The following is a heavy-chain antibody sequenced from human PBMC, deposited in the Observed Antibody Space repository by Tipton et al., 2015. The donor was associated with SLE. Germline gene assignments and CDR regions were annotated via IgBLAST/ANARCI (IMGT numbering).Heavy chain of an antibody. V-gene: IGHV4-34*01. D-gene: IGHD6-6*01. Sequence: TLSLTCAVYGGSFSGYYWSWIRQPPGKGLEWIGEINHSGSTNYNPSLKSRVTISVDTSKNQFSLKLSSVTAADTAVYYCARESGIAARPLPSYYYYYMDVWGKLTVATVAS. CDR2: INHSGST. CDR1: GGSFSGYY. CDR3: ARESGIAARPLPSYYYYYMDV. J-gene: IGHJ6*03.